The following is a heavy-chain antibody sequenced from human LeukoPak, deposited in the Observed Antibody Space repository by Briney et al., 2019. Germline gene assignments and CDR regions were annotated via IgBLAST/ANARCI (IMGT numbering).Heavy chain of an antibody. CDR2: INHSGST. J-gene: IGHJ4*02. CDR3: ARAVGYCSGGSCSLDY. D-gene: IGHD2-15*01. CDR1: GGSFSGYY. V-gene: IGHV4-34*01. Sequence: PSETLSLTCAVYGGSFSGYYWSWIRQPPGKGLEWIGEINHSGSTNYNPSLKSRVTISVDASKNQFSLKLSSVTAADTAVYYCARAVGYCSGGSCSLDYWGQGTLVTVSS.